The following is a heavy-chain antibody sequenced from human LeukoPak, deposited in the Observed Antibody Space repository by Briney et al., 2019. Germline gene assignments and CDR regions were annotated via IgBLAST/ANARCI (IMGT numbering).Heavy chain of an antibody. CDR2: ISYDGSNK. CDR3: ARVFIVVVPAAILDCGMDV. D-gene: IGHD2-2*02. V-gene: IGHV3-30-3*01. J-gene: IGHJ6*02. CDR1: GFTFSSYA. Sequence: GRSLRLSCAASGFTFSSYAMHWVRQAPGKGLEWVAVISYDGSNKYYADSVKGRFTISRDNSKNTLYLQMNSLRAEDTAVYYCARVFIVVVPAAILDCGMDVWGQGTTVTVSS.